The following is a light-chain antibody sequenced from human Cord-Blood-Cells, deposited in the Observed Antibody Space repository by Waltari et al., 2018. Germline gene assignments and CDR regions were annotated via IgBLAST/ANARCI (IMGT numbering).Light chain of an antibody. CDR1: KGGSSY. CDR2: AAS. CDR3: QQLNSYPLT. J-gene: IGKJ4*01. V-gene: IGKV1-9*01. Sequence: DIQLTQSPSFLSAAVGDRVTVTCRASKGGSSYLAWYQQKPGKAPKLLIYAASTLQSGVPSRFSGSGSGTEFTLTISSLQPEDFATDYCQQLNSYPLTVGGGTKVEIK.